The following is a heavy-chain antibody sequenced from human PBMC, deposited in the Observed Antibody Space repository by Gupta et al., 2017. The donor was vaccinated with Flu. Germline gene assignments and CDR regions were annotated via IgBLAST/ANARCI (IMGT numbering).Heavy chain of an antibody. V-gene: IGHV1-18*01. CDR1: GYDFRNYG. Sequence: QVQLVQSGPYVKKPGASVKVSCKASGYDFRNYGITWLRQAPGQGLEWLGWISADDGETSKAQTLQGRGSITIDPSANPAYMELRRLRSDDTAVYDCAGGSGCSSASCYTWNWLDPGGQGTLVTGSS. CDR2: ISADDGET. D-gene: IGHD2-2*02. J-gene: IGHJ5*02. CDR3: AGGSGCSSASCYTWNWLDP.